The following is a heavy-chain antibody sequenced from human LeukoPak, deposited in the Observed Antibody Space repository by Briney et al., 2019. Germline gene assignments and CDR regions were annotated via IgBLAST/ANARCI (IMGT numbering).Heavy chain of an antibody. V-gene: IGHV3-21*01. J-gene: IGHJ3*02. Sequence: GGSLRLSCAASGFTFSSYGMNWVRQAPGKGLEWVSFISSSSSYIYYADSVKGRFTISRDNAKNSLYLQMNSLRAEDTAVYYCARGGYNHAFDIWGQGTVVTVSS. CDR3: ARGGYNHAFDI. CDR2: ISSSSSYI. CDR1: GFTFSSYG. D-gene: IGHD5-24*01.